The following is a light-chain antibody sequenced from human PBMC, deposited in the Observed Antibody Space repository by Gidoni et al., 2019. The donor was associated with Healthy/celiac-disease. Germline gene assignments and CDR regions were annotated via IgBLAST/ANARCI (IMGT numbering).Light chain of an antibody. CDR2: GAS. V-gene: IGKV3-20*01. CDR1: QGVSSSY. Sequence: EIVLTQSPGTLSLSPGERATLSCRASQGVSSSYLAWYQQKSGQAPRLLIFGASTSGSGTDFTLTISRLEPEDFAVYYCQQYGSSPITFGQGTRLEIK. J-gene: IGKJ5*01. CDR3: QQYGSSPIT.